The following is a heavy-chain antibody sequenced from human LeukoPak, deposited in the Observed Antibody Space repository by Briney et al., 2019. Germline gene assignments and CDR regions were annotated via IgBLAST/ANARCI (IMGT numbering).Heavy chain of an antibody. J-gene: IGHJ4*02. Sequence: GGSLRLSCAASGFTFSSYAKSWVRQAPGKGLEWVSAISGSGGSTYYADSVKGRFTISRDNSKNTLYLQMNSLRAEDTAVYYCANPTRNYDFWSGYYAAFDYWGQGTLITVSS. V-gene: IGHV3-23*01. D-gene: IGHD3-3*01. CDR2: ISGSGGST. CDR3: ANPTRNYDFWSGYYAAFDY. CDR1: GFTFSSYA.